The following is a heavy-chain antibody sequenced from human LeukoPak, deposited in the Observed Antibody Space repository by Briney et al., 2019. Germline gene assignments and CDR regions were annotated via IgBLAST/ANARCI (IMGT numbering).Heavy chain of an antibody. V-gene: IGHV3-9*03. J-gene: IGHJ5*02. CDR3: AEGGSGSYGIGWFDP. CDR2: ISWNSGSI. Sequence: PGRSLRLSCAASGFTFDDYAMHWVRQAPGKGLEWVSGISWNSGSIGHADSVKGRFTISRDNAKNSLYLQMNSLRAEDMALYYCAEGGSGSYGIGWFDPWGQGTLVTVSS. D-gene: IGHD3-10*01. CDR1: GFTFDDYA.